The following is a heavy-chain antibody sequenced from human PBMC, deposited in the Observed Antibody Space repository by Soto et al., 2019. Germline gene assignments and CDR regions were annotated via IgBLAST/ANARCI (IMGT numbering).Heavy chain of an antibody. J-gene: IGHJ4*02. Sequence: QLQLQESGSGLMKSSQTLSLTCAVSGGSISSADYAWSWIRQPPGKGLEWIGYIYHSGSIYSNPSLKSRVTISIDRSKNQFSLRLSSVTTADTAVYYCATRGYSYGYLDYWGQGSLVTVSS. CDR1: GGSISSADYA. V-gene: IGHV4-30-2*01. CDR2: IYHSGSI. D-gene: IGHD5-18*01. CDR3: ATRGYSYGYLDY.